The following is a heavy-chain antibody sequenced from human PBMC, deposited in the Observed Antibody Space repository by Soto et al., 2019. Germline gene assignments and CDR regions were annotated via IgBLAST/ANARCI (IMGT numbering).Heavy chain of an antibody. CDR1: GYTFTSYG. CDR3: ARDPQDYYDSSGYYHYYYGMDV. V-gene: IGHV1-18*01. D-gene: IGHD3-22*01. Sequence: ASVKVSCKASGYTFTSYGISWVRQAPGQGLEWMGWISAYNGNTNYAQKLQGRVTMTTDTSTSTAYMEQRSLRSDDTAVYYCARDPQDYYDSSGYYHYYYGMDVWGQGTTVTVSS. J-gene: IGHJ6*02. CDR2: ISAYNGNT.